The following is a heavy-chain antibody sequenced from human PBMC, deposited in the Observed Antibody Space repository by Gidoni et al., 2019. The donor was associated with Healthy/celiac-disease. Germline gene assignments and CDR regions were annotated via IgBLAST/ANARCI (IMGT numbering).Heavy chain of an antibody. V-gene: IGHV4-59*08. CDR1: GGSISRYY. Sequence: QVQLQESGPGLVKPSETLSLTCTVSGGSISRYYWSWIRQPPGKGLEWIGYIYYSGSTNYNPSLKSRVTISVDTSKNQFSLKLSSVTAADTAVYYCASSPLYYGSGSYYYYGMDVWGQGTTVTVSS. CDR2: IYYSGST. J-gene: IGHJ6*02. D-gene: IGHD3-10*01. CDR3: ASSPLYYGSGSYYYYGMDV.